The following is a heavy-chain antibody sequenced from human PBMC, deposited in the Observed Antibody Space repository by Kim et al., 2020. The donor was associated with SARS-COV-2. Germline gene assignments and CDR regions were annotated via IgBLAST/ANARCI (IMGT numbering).Heavy chain of an antibody. CDR3: VLVGTDSSGYPY. Sequence: NYNTALESRVTVSVDTSKNQFSLKLSSVTAAGTAVYYCVLVGTDSSGYPYWGQGTLVTVSS. J-gene: IGHJ4*02. V-gene: IGHV4-59*01. D-gene: IGHD3-22*01.